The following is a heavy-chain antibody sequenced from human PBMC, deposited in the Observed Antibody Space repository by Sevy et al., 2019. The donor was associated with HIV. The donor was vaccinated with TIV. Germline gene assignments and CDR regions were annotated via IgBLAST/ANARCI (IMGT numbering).Heavy chain of an antibody. Sequence: GGSLRLSCAASGFSFSTYWMHWVRQAPGKGLEWVANIKQDESEKYYVASVKGRFTISRDNAKNSVYLEMNSLRPEDTAIYYCAKGNTGSLDYWGHGTLVTVSS. CDR3: AKGNTGSLDY. J-gene: IGHJ4*01. CDR2: IKQDESEK. CDR1: GFSFSTYW. V-gene: IGHV3-7*01. D-gene: IGHD2-8*02.